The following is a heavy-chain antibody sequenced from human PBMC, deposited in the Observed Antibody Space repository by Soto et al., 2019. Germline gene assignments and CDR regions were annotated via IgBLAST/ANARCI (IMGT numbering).Heavy chain of an antibody. CDR3: ARSVQLWPSFYYYGMDV. V-gene: IGHV3-72*01. J-gene: IGHJ6*02. D-gene: IGHD5-18*01. CDR2: TRNKANSYTT. Sequence: GGSLRLSCAASGFTFSDHYMDWVRQAPGKGLEWVGRTRNKANSYTTEYAASVKGRFTISRDDSKNSLYLQMNSLKTEDTAVYYCARSVQLWPSFYYYGMDVWGQGTTVTVSS. CDR1: GFTFSDHY.